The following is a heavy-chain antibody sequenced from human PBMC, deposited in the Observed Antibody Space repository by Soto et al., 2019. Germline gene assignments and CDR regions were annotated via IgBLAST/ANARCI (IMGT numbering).Heavy chain of an antibody. J-gene: IGHJ5*02. D-gene: IGHD3-10*01. Sequence: QVQLVQSGAEVKKPGSSVKVSCKASGGTFSSYAISWVRQDPGQGLEWMGGIIAIFGTANYAQKFQGRVAITADESTSTAYMELRRPRSEDTAVYYGARLPKISGGFDPWGQGTLVTVSS. CDR1: GGTFSSYA. CDR3: ARLPKISGGFDP. V-gene: IGHV1-69*12. CDR2: IIAIFGTA.